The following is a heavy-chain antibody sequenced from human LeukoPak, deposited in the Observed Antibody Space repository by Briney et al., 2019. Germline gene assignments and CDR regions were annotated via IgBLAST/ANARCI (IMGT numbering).Heavy chain of an antibody. Sequence: GASVKVSCKASGYTVTTYYMHWVRQAPGQGLEWMGILNPSGGSSSYAQKFQGRATLTRATSTSTVYMELSSLRSEDTAVYYCARDPPRIVVVVAATNYYGMDVWGQGTTVTVSS. V-gene: IGHV1-46*01. J-gene: IGHJ6*02. CDR3: ARDPPRIVVVVAATNYYGMDV. D-gene: IGHD2-15*01. CDR2: LNPSGGSS. CDR1: GYTVTTYY.